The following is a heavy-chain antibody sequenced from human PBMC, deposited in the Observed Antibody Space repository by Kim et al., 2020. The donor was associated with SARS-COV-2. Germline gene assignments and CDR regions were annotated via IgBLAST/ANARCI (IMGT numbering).Heavy chain of an antibody. CDR1: GFTFSSYA. D-gene: IGHD3-22*01. CDR3: ARDLWSTMIVVVNCLGY. Sequence: GGSLRLSCAASGFTFSSYAMHWVRQAPGKGLEWVAVISYDGSNKYYVDSVKGRITISRDNSKNTLYLQMNSLRAEDTAVYYCARDLWSTMIVVVNCLGYWGQGTLVTVSS. CDR2: ISYDGSNK. J-gene: IGHJ4*02. V-gene: IGHV3-30*04.